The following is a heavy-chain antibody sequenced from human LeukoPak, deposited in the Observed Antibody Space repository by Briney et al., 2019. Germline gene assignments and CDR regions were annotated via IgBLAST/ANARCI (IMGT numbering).Heavy chain of an antibody. V-gene: IGHV1-69*10. CDR1: GGTFSSYA. Sequence: SVKVSCKASGGTFSSYAISWVRQAPGQGLEWMGGIIPILGIANYAQKFQGRVTITADKSTSTAYMELSSLRSEDTAVYYCATYDSSGYYYYYGMDVWGQGTTVTVSS. J-gene: IGHJ6*02. CDR2: IIPILGIA. CDR3: ATYDSSGYYYYYGMDV. D-gene: IGHD3-22*01.